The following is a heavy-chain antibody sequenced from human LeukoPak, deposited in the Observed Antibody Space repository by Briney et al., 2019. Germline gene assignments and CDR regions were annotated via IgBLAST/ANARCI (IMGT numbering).Heavy chain of an antibody. J-gene: IGHJ4*02. CDR2: INDNGGRT. CDR3: VKDVGGSYAFDY. D-gene: IGHD1-26*01. V-gene: IGHV3-64D*09. CDR1: GFTFSSYA. Sequence: GGSLRPSCAASGFTFSSYAMSWVRQAPGKGLEYVSGINDNGGRTHYGDSVKCRFSISRDNSKNTLHLQMSTLRAEDTALYYCVKDVGGSYAFDYWGQGILVTVAS.